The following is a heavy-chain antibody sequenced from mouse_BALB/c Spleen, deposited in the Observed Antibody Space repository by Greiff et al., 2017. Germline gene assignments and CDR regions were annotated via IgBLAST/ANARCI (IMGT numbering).Heavy chain of an antibody. CDR2: IWAGGST. J-gene: IGHJ2*01. D-gene: IGHD1-1*01. Sequence: QVQLQQSGPGLVAPSQSLSITCTVSGFSLTSYGVHWVRQPPGKGLEWLGVIWAGGSTNYNSALMSRLSISKDNSKSQVFLKMNSLQTDDTAMYYCARDKDYYYGSSQRVYFDYWGQGTTLTVSS. CDR1: GFSLTSYG. CDR3: ARDKDYYYGSSQRVYFDY. V-gene: IGHV2-9*02.